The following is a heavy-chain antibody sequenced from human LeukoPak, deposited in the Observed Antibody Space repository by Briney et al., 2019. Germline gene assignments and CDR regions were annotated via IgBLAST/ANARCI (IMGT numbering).Heavy chain of an antibody. CDR1: GVTFSSYG. D-gene: IGHD6-13*01. CDR3: ARDSGSSWYFYGMDV. J-gene: IGHJ6*02. Sequence: GGSLRLSCAASGVTFSSYGMHWVRQAPGKGLEWVSSISSGSSYIYYADSVKGRFTISRDNAKNSLYLQMNSLRAEDTAVYYCARDSGSSWYFYGMDVWGQGTTVTVSS. CDR2: ISSGSSYI. V-gene: IGHV3-21*01.